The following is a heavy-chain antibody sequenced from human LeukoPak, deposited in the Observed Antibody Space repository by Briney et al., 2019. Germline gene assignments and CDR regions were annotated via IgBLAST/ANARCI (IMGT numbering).Heavy chain of an antibody. CDR3: ARGLVQGVTASDI. J-gene: IGHJ3*02. CDR2: VSSSGST. Sequence: PSETLSLTCTVSGGSISSIDYSWSWIRQPAGKGLEWIGRVSSSGSTNYNPSLKSRVTMSVDTSRNQFSLKLWSVTAADTAIYYCARGLVQGVTASDIWGPGKMVTVSS. CDR1: GGSISSIDYS. V-gene: IGHV4-61*02. D-gene: IGHD3-10*01.